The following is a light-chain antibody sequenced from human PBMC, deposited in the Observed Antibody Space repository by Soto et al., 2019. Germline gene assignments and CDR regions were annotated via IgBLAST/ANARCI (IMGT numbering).Light chain of an antibody. Sequence: QSVLTQPASVSGSPGQSITISCTGTSSDVGGYNYVSWYQQHPGKAPKLMIYDVTTRPSGVSNRFSGSKSGNTASLTISGLQTEDEAAYYCCSYTSSYTRVFGTGTKVTVL. V-gene: IGLV2-14*01. CDR3: CSYTSSYTRV. CDR1: SSDVGGYNY. J-gene: IGLJ1*01. CDR2: DVT.